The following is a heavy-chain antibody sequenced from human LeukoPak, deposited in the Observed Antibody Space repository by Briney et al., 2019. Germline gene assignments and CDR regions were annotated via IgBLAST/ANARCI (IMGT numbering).Heavy chain of an antibody. Sequence: PGGSLRLSCAASGFAFSRQAMGWVRQAPGKGLEWVSVISDNGDITYYADSVKGRFTISRDNSKNTLYLQMNSLRAEDTAIYYCAKDARRSNGWYFFDHWGQGALVTVSS. CDR2: ISDNGDIT. D-gene: IGHD6-19*01. CDR3: AKDARRSNGWYFFDH. J-gene: IGHJ4*02. CDR1: GFAFSRQA. V-gene: IGHV3-23*01.